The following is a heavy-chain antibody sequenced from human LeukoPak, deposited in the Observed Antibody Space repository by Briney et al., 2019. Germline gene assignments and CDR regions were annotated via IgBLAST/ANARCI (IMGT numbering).Heavy chain of an antibody. CDR3: ARHIRQWVVLDY. CDR1: GGSISSGGYY. V-gene: IGHV4-61*08. J-gene: IGHJ4*02. Sequence: SSETLSLTCTVSGGSISSGGYYWSWIRQPPGKGLEWIGYIFYSGSPNYNPSLMSRVTISVDTSNNQFSLKLSSVTAADTAIYYCARHIRQWVVLDYWGQGTLVTVSS. CDR2: IFYSGSP. D-gene: IGHD6-19*01.